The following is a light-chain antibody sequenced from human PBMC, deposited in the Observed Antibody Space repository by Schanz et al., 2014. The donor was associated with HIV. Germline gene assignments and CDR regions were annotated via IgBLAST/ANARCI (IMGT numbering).Light chain of an antibody. CDR2: EVS. J-gene: IGLJ2*01. CDR1: SSDIGGYKT. Sequence: QSALTQPASVSGSPGQSITISCTGTSSDIGGYKTVSWYQQHPGKAPKLMIYEVSKRPSGVPDRFSGSKSGNTASLTVSGLQAEDEADYYCTSYAGSNVLGIFGGGTKLTVL. V-gene: IGLV2-8*01. CDR3: TSYAGSNVLGI.